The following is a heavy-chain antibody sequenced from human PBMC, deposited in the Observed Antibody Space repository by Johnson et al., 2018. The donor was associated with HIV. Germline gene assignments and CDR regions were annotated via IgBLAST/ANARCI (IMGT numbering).Heavy chain of an antibody. J-gene: IGHJ3*01. CDR2: ISFDGNNK. D-gene: IGHD5-18*01. CDR3: ARDQRGGYSYGDTFDF. V-gene: IGHV3-30-3*01. Sequence: VQLVESGGGVVQPGRSLRLSCAASGFTFSSFAMHWVRQAPGKGLEWVTFISFDGNNKYYGDSVKGRFTISRDNSKNMLYLLMNSLRADDTAVYYCARDQRGGYSYGDTFDFWGQGTMVTVSS. CDR1: GFTFSSFA.